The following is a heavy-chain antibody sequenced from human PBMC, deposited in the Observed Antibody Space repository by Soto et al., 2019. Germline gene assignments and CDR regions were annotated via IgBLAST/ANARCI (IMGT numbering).Heavy chain of an antibody. CDR2: INPNSGGT. Sequence: ASVKVSCKASGYTFTGYYMHWVRQAPGQGLEWMGWINPNSGGTNYAQKFQGWVTMTRDTSISTAYMELSRLRSDDTAVYYCARGSTGDYYYYGMDVWGQGTTVTSP. V-gene: IGHV1-2*04. J-gene: IGHJ6*02. CDR3: ARGSTGDYYYYGMDV. CDR1: GYTFTGYY. D-gene: IGHD2-8*02.